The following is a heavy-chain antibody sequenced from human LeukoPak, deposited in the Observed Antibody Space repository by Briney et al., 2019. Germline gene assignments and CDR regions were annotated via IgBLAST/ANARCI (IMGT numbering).Heavy chain of an antibody. V-gene: IGHV4-39*01. CDR3: ARRAVVPAAVSYFDN. CDR2: IYYTGTT. Sequence: KPSETLSLTCAVSLRSITNSSRYWGWIRQPPGQGLESLVGIYYTGTTYYSPSLNSRITISMDTSKKQFSLRLASVTAADTAVYYCARRAVVPAAVSYFDNWGQGTLVTVSS. J-gene: IGHJ4*02. CDR1: LRSITNSSRY. D-gene: IGHD2-2*01.